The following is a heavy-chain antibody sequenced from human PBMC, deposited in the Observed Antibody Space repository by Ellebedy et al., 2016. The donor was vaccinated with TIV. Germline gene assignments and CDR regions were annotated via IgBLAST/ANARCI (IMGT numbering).Heavy chain of an antibody. J-gene: IGHJ4*02. CDR3: VGGSLGIRK. Sequence: PGGSLRLSCAASGFTVNNNYMSWVRQAPGKGLEWVSVIYSGGGISYLESVRGRFTISRDNPKNTVYIQMNSLRAEDTAVYFCVGGSLGIRKWGPGTLVTVSS. V-gene: IGHV3-53*01. CDR2: IYSGGGI. D-gene: IGHD3-16*01. CDR1: GFTVNNNY.